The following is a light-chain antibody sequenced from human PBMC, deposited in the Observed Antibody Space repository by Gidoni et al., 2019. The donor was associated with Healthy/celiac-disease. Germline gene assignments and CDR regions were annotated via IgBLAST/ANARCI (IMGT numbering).Light chain of an antibody. J-gene: IGKJ1*01. Sequence: DIQMTQSPSTLSASVGDRVTITCRASQSISSWLAWYQQKPGKAPKLLIYDASSLESGVPSRFSGSGSGTEFTLTISSLQPDDFATYYCQQYNSYSPTFXQXTKVEIK. CDR1: QSISSW. V-gene: IGKV1-5*01. CDR3: QQYNSYSPT. CDR2: DAS.